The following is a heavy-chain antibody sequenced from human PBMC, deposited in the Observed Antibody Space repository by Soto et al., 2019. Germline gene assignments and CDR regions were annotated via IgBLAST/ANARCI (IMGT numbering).Heavy chain of an antibody. V-gene: IGHV2-70*20. CDR3: ARIRVDTAMYFNNYGMDV. CDR1: GFSLSDPGMC. CDR2: IDWDDDK. D-gene: IGHD5-18*01. J-gene: IGHJ6*02. Sequence: SGPTLVNPTQTLTLTCTLSGFSLSDPGMCVSWVRQPPGKALEWLALIDWDDDKYYTTSLKTRPTIAKDTSKNQVILTMTNVAPVDTATYYCARIRVDTAMYFNNYGMDVWGQGTTVTVSS.